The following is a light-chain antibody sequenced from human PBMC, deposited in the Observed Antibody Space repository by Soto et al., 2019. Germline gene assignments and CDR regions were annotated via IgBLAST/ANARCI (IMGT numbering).Light chain of an antibody. Sequence: QSVLTQPPSVSGAPGQRVTISCTGSSSNIGAGYDVHWYQQLPGTAPKLLMYANSNRPSGVPDRFSGSKSGTSASLAITGLQAEDEAVYYCQSYDTSLSVVFGGGTKLTVL. J-gene: IGLJ2*01. V-gene: IGLV1-40*01. CDR1: SSNIGAGYD. CDR3: QSYDTSLSVV. CDR2: ANS.